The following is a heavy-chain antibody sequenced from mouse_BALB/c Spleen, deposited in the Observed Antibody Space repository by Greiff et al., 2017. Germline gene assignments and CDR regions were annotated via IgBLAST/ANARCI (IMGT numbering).Heavy chain of an antibody. CDR2: IYPGNSDT. CDR3: TRRRYDDLFYAMDY. CDR1: GYTFTSYW. V-gene: IGHV1-5*01. D-gene: IGHD2-14*01. Sequence: VQLQQSGTVLARPGASVKMSCKASGYTFTSYWMHWVKQRPGQGLEWIGAIYPGNSDTSYNQKFKGKAKLTAVTSTSTAYMELSSLTNEDSAVYYCTRRRYDDLFYAMDYWGQGTSVTVSS. J-gene: IGHJ4*01.